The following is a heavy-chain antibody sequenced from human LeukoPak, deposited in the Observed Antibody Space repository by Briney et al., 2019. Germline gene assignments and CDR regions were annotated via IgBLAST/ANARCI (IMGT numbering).Heavy chain of an antibody. CDR2: INHSGST. J-gene: IGHJ4*02. Sequence: SGTLSLTCAVSGGSFSGYYWSWIRQPPGKGLEWVGEINHSGSTNYNPSLKSRVTISLDTSKNQFSLKLSSVTAADTAVYYCARTADYGYLHYWGQGILVTVSS. V-gene: IGHV4-34*01. CDR3: ARTADYGYLHY. CDR1: GGSFSGYY. D-gene: IGHD4-17*01.